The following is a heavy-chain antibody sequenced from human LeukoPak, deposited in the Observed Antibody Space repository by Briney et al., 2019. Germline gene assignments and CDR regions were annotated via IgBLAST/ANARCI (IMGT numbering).Heavy chain of an antibody. CDR1: GFTFSSYA. D-gene: IGHD3-9*01. V-gene: IGHV3-23*01. CDR2: ISGSGGST. J-gene: IGHJ4*02. CDR3: AKGYYDILTGYFPEYYFDY. Sequence: GGSLRLSCAASGFTFSSYAMSWVRQAPGKGLEWVSAISGSGGSTYYADSVKGRFTISRDNSKNTLYLQMNSLRAEDTAVYYCAKGYYDILTGYFPEYYFDYWGQGTLVTVSS.